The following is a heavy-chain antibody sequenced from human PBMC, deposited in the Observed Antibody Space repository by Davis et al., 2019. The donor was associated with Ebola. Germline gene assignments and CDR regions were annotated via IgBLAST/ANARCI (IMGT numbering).Heavy chain of an antibody. CDR3: TRAWLSMDV. V-gene: IGHV3-30*02. D-gene: IGHD6-19*01. CDR1: GFTFTDYG. CDR2: IRYDGSYK. Sequence: PGGSLRLSCAASGFTFTDYGMHWVRQAPGRGLEWVAFIRYDGSYKHYPDSVRGRFLISRDNSKNTLYLKMNSLRADDTAVYYCTRAWLSMDVWGQGTTVTVSS. J-gene: IGHJ6*02.